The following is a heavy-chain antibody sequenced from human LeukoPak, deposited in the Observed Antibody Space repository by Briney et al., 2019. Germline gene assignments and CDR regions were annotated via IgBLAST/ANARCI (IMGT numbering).Heavy chain of an antibody. V-gene: IGHV4-4*02. CDR2: IYHSGST. CDR3: ARGPPYDFWSGYYMGTQRYYFDY. Sequence: SGTLSLTCAVSGGSISSSNWWSWVRQPPGKGLEWIGEIYHSGSTNYNPSLKSRVTISVDKSKNQFSLKLSSVTAADTAVYYCARGPPYDFWSGYYMGTQRYYFDYWGQGTLVTVSS. CDR1: GGSISSSNW. D-gene: IGHD3-3*01. J-gene: IGHJ4*02.